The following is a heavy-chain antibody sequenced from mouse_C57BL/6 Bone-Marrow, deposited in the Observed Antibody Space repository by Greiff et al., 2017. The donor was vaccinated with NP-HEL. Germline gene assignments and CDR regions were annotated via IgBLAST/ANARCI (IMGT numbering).Heavy chain of an antibody. J-gene: IGHJ4*01. D-gene: IGHD2-4*01. CDR1: GFTFSDYS. V-gene: IGHV5-16*01. CDR3: AREGGLRRRTYAMDD. CDR2: INYDGSST. Sequence: EVKVVESEGGLVQPGSSMTLSCTASGFTFSDYSMAWVRQVHEKGLEWVANINYDGSSTYYLDSLKSRLLFSRENAKNILYLQMGSLKADDTATYYCAREGGLRRRTYAMDDWGQGTSVTVSS.